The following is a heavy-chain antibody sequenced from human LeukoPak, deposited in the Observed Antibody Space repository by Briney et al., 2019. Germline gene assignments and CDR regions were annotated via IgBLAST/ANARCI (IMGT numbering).Heavy chain of an antibody. D-gene: IGHD3-22*01. J-gene: IGHJ2*01. V-gene: IGHV4-59*01. CDR3: ARTMYYYDSSGYYHWYFDP. CDR1: GGSLSSYY. Sequence: SETLSLTCTVSGGSLSSYYWSWIRQPPGKGLEWIGDIYYSGSTNYNPSLKSRVTISVDTSKNQFSLKLSSVTAADTAVYYCARTMYYYDSSGYYHWYFDPWGRGTLVTVSS. CDR2: IYYSGST.